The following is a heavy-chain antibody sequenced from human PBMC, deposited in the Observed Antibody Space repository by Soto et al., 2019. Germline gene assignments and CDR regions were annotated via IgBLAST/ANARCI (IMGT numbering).Heavy chain of an antibody. CDR3: ARVPFSSFGVADPPVGWFDP. J-gene: IGHJ5*02. CDR1: GGFVNSVNNS. CDR2: IFYTGST. V-gene: IGHV4-30-4*01. D-gene: IGHD3-3*01. Sequence: QVHLQESGPGLVKPSQTLSLTCTVSGGFVNSVNNSWSWIRQPPGKGLEWLGYIFYTGSTYYNPSLRRRITISIDSSKNRFSLKLTAVAAADTAVYYCARVPFSSFGVADPPVGWFDPWGQGTLVTVSS.